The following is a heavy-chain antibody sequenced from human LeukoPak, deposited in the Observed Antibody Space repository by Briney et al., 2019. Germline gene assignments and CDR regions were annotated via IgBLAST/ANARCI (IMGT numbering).Heavy chain of an antibody. CDR1: GFTFSDYW. Sequence: GGSLRLSCAASGFTFSDYWMQWVRQAPGKGLEWVANTDNHGSENYLVDSVKGRFTISRDNARNTLYLQMNSLRPEDTAVYYCSRGDPDYWGQGTLVVVSS. CDR3: SRGDPDY. D-gene: IGHD2-21*02. V-gene: IGHV3-7*01. CDR2: TDNHGSEN. J-gene: IGHJ4*02.